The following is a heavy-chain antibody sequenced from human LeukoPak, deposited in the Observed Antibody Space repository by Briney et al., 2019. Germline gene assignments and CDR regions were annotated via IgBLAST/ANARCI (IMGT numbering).Heavy chain of an antibody. CDR2: ISGYNGNT. Sequence: GASVKVSCKASGYTFTSYSVHWVRQAPGQGLEWMGWISGYNGNTNSAPKLQGRVTMTTDTSTSTAHMELRSLTSDDTAVYYCARDERARDFGAAGYFDYWGQGTLVTVSS. J-gene: IGHJ4*02. V-gene: IGHV1-18*04. CDR3: ARDERARDFGAAGYFDY. CDR1: GYTFTSYS. D-gene: IGHD4-17*01.